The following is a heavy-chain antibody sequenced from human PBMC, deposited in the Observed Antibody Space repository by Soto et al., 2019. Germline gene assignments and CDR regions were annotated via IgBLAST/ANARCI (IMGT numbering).Heavy chain of an antibody. V-gene: IGHV4-34*01. CDR3: ARGPRDYYDSSGTIDY. D-gene: IGHD3-22*01. CDR1: GGSFSGYY. J-gene: IGHJ4*02. CDR2: INHSGST. Sequence: QVQLQQWGAGLLKPSETLSLTCAVYGGSFSGYYWRWIRQPPGKGLEWIGEINHSGSTNYNPSLKSRVTISVDTSKNQFSLKLSSVTAADTAVYYCARGPRDYYDSSGTIDYWGQGTLVTVSS.